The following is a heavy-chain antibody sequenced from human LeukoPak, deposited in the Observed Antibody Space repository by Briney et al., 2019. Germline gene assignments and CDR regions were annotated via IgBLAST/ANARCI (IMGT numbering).Heavy chain of an antibody. J-gene: IGHJ4*02. V-gene: IGHV1-2*02. CDR2: IYPKSGGT. D-gene: IGHD2-21*01. CDR3: ARVYGDIDY. Sequence: ASVKVSCKASGYTFTGHYMHWVRQAPGQGLEWMGWIYPKSGGTNYAQKFQSRVTMTRDTSITTAFMELSSLRSEDTAVYYCARVYGDIDYWGQGTLVTVSS. CDR1: GYTFTGHY.